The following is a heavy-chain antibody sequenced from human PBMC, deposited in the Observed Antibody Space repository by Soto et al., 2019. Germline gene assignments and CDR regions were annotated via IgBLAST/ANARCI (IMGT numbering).Heavy chain of an antibody. Sequence: SVKVSCKASGGTFSSYAISWVRQAPGQGLEWMGGIIPIFGTANYAQKFQGRVTITADKSTSTAYMELSSLRSEDTAVYYCARDPTGGSCSSNSCYYRFDPWGQGTLVTVSS. V-gene: IGHV1-69*06. J-gene: IGHJ5*02. D-gene: IGHD2-2*01. CDR1: GGTFSSYA. CDR2: IIPIFGTA. CDR3: ARDPTGGSCSSNSCYYRFDP.